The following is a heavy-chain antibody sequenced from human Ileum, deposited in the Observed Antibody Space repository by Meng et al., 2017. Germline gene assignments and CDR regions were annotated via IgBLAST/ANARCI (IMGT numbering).Heavy chain of an antibody. V-gene: IGHV3-53*01. D-gene: IGHD5-24*01. CDR1: GFAVSSNF. CDR3: ARRHYNYYDDC. CDR2: LYDDGST. Sequence: EVQVVEPGGGLIQPGGSLRLSCAASGFAVSSNFMSWVRQAPGKGLEWVSVLYDDGSTYYADSVKGRFTISRDNSKNTLFLQMNSLRVEDTAVYYCARRHYNYYDDCWGQGTLVTVSS. J-gene: IGHJ4*02.